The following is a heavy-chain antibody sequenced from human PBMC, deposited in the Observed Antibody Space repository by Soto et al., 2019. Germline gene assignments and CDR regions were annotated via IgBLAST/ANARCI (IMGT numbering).Heavy chain of an antibody. CDR2: IYYSGST. Sequence: SETLSLTCTVSGGSISSYYWSWIRQPPGKGLEWIGYIYYSGSTNYNPSLKSRVTISVDTSKNQFSLKLSSVTAADTAVYYCVRDLAGGVPDYWGQGTLVTVS. CDR3: VRDLAGGVPDY. D-gene: IGHD2-8*01. V-gene: IGHV4-59*12. J-gene: IGHJ4*02. CDR1: GGSISSYY.